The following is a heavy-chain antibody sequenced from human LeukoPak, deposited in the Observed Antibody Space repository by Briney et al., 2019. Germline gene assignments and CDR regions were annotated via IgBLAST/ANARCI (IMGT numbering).Heavy chain of an antibody. CDR3: ASPRFAEYYYGSGSLEGQFDY. CDR2: VSSSGSTI. CDR1: GFTFSDYY. D-gene: IGHD3-10*01. V-gene: IGHV3-11*01. Sequence: GGSLRLSCAASGFTFSDYYMSWIRQAPRKGLEWVSYVSSSGSTIYYADSVKGRFTISRDNAKNSLYLQMNSLRAEDTAVYYCASPRFAEYYYGSGSLEGQFDYWGQGTLVTVSS. J-gene: IGHJ4*02.